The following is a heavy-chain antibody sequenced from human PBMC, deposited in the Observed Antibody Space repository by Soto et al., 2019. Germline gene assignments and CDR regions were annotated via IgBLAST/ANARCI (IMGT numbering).Heavy chain of an antibody. CDR2: IVVGSGNK. D-gene: IGHD3-3*01. J-gene: IGHJ6*02. V-gene: IGHV1-58*02. Sequence: SVKVSCNASGYTFTSSPMQWVRQAREQRLEWIGWIVVGSGNKNYAQKFQERVTMTSDIYKSTGFMGLSRQRSEDTAVYYCAAASRSTIFGVVIAPHYGMDVWGQGATVTVSS. CDR3: AAASRSTIFGVVIAPHYGMDV. CDR1: GYTFTSSP.